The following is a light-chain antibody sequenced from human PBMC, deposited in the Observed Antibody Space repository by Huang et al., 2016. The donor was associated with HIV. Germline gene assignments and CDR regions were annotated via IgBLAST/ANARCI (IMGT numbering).Light chain of an antibody. V-gene: IGKV3-15*01. J-gene: IGKJ2*01. CDR2: DAS. CDR1: QYIGSN. CDR3: QQYDNWPPEVT. Sequence: EIVMTQSPATLPVSPGERVTLSCRDSQYIGSNLAWYQQHPGQAHWLLLYDASSRATGIPARFSVSGSETEFTLTISSLQSEDFALYSCQQYDNWPPEVTFGQGTKLEIK.